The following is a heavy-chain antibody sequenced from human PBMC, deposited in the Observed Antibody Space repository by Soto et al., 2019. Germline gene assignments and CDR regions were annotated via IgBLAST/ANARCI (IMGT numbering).Heavy chain of an antibody. V-gene: IGHV3-30-3*01. Sequence: QVQLVESGGGVVQPGRSLRLSCAASGFTFSSYAMHWVRQAPGKGLEWVAVISYDGSNKYYADSVKGRFTISRDNSKNTLYLQMNSLRAEDTAVYYCASSWLVRPFDYWGQGTLVTVSS. CDR1: GFTFSSYA. CDR3: ASSWLVRPFDY. D-gene: IGHD6-19*01. CDR2: ISYDGSNK. J-gene: IGHJ4*02.